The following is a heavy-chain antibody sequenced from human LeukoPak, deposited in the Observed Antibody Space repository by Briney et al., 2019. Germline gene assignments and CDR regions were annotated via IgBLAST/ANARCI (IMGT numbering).Heavy chain of an antibody. Sequence: ASVKVSCKASGGTFSSYAISWVRQAPGQGLEWMGGIIPIFGTANYAQKFQGRVTITADESTGTAYMELSSLRSEDTAVYYCARDPYPGYCSGGSCSYYYYYGMDVWGKGTTVTVSS. D-gene: IGHD2-15*01. J-gene: IGHJ6*04. V-gene: IGHV1-69*13. CDR1: GGTFSSYA. CDR3: ARDPYPGYCSGGSCSYYYYYGMDV. CDR2: IIPIFGTA.